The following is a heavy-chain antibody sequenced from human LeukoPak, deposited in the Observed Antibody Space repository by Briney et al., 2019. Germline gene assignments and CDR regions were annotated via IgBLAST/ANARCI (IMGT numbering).Heavy chain of an antibody. Sequence: PGRSLRLSCAASRFMFSKYSMHWVRQAPGKGLEWVAVISHDGTNKYYADSVKGRFTISRDDPNNTLFLHMSGLRPDDTAVYYCARDSSRVPAAILSWVDFWGQGTLITVSS. J-gene: IGHJ4*02. CDR3: ARDSSRVPAAILSWVDF. D-gene: IGHD2-2*02. V-gene: IGHV3-30-3*01. CDR2: ISHDGTNK. CDR1: RFMFSKYS.